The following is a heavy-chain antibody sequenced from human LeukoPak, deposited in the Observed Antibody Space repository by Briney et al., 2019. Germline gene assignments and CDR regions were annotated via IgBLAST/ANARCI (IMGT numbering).Heavy chain of an antibody. J-gene: IGHJ4*02. CDR2: IYHSGST. Sequence: SETLSLTRAVSGGSISSGGYSWSWIRQPPGKGLEWIGYIYHSGSTYYNPSLKSRVTISVDRSKNQFSLKLSSVTAADTAVYYCARVKVDTAMVIDYWGQGTLVTVSS. V-gene: IGHV4-30-2*01. CDR3: ARVKVDTAMVIDY. CDR1: GGSISSGGYS. D-gene: IGHD5-18*01.